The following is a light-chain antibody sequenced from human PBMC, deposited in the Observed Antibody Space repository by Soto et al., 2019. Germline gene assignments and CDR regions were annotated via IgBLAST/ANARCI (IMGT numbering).Light chain of an antibody. CDR3: SSYTSSSRWV. CDR2: EVS. J-gene: IGLJ1*01. V-gene: IGLV2-14*01. CDR1: SSDVGGYNY. Sequence: QSALTQPASVSGSPGQSITISCTGTSSDVGGYNYVSWYQQHPGKAPKLMIYEVSNRPSGVSNRFSGSKSGNKASLTISGLQAEDEADYYCSSYTSSSRWVFGTGTKVTVL.